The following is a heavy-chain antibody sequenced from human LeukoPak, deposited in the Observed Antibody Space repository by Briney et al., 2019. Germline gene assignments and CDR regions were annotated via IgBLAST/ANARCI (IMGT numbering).Heavy chain of an antibody. CDR3: ARARTAADP. CDR1: GFTVSNYY. CDR2: IYSDGRT. Sequence: PGGSLRLSCAASGFTVSNYYMSWVRQAPGKGLEWVSVIYSDGRTYHADSVKGRFTISRDNSKNTLYLQMNNLRVEDTAVYYCARARTAADPWGQGTLVTVSS. V-gene: IGHV3-53*01. D-gene: IGHD6-13*01. J-gene: IGHJ5*02.